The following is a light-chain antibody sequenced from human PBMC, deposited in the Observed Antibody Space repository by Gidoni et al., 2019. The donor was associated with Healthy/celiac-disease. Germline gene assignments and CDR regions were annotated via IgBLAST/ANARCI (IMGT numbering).Light chain of an antibody. V-gene: IGLV2-14*01. J-gene: IGLJ2*01. CDR3: SSYTSSSTLV. Sequence: QSALPQPASVSGSPGQSITISCTGTSSDVGGYNYVSWYQQHPGKAPKLMIYEVSNRPSGVSNRFSGSKSGNMASLTISGLQAEDEADYYCSSYTSSSTLVFGGGTKLTVL. CDR1: SSDVGGYNY. CDR2: EVS.